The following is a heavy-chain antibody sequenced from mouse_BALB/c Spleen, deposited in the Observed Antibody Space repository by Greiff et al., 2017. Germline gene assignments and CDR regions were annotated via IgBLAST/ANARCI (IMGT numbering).Heavy chain of an antibody. D-gene: IGHD1-2*01. CDR3: ARHGAVTTATFYFDY. J-gene: IGHJ2*01. V-gene: IGHV5-12-2*01. CDR1: GFTFSSYT. Sequence: EVNVVESGGGLVQPGGSLKLSCAASGFTFSSYTMSWVRQTPEKRLEWVAYISNGGGSTYYPDTVKGRFTISRDNAKNTLYLQMSSLKSEDTAMYYCARHGAVTTATFYFDYWGQGTTLTVSS. CDR2: ISNGGGST.